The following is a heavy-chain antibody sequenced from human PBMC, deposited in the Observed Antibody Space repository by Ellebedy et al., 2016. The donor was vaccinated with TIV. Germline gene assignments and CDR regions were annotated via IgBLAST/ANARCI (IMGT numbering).Heavy chain of an antibody. J-gene: IGHJ4*02. CDR3: ARATQWLAFES. V-gene: IGHV3-53*01. CDR2: LFTDDTAERT. CDR1: GFAVSSGA. Sequence: PGGSLRLSCGASGFAVSSGAMGWVRQAPGKGLEYVSVLFTDDTAERTNSADSAKGRFPISRDISKNTLFLQMNSLGAEDTAVYYCARATQWLAFESWGQGTLVTVSS. D-gene: IGHD6-19*01.